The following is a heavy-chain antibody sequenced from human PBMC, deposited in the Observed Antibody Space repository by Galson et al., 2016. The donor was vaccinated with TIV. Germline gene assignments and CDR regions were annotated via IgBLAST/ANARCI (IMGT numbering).Heavy chain of an antibody. CDR1: GGKFSSYV. CDR3: ARATNFYDNWFDP. Sequence: ASGGKFSSYVIRWVRQAPGQGLEWMGRIIPIFGTTKYAQKFQGRVTITAEESTDTAYVELNSLASEDTAVYYCARATNFYDNWFDPWGQGTLVTLSS. CDR2: IIPIFGTT. D-gene: IGHD2/OR15-2a*01. V-gene: IGHV1-69*15. J-gene: IGHJ5*02.